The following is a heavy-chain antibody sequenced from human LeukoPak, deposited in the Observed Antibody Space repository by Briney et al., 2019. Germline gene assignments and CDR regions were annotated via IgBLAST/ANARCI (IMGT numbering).Heavy chain of an antibody. CDR2: IYYSGST. D-gene: IGHD3-22*01. CDR1: GGSISSYY. V-gene: IGHV4-59*08. CDR3: ARAPLQYYYDSSGHFFDY. Sequence: SETLSLTCTVSGGSISSYYWSWIRQPPGKGLEWIGYIYYSGSTNYNPSLKSRVTISVDTSKNQFSLKLSSVTAADTAVYYCARAPLQYYYDSSGHFFDYWGQGTLVTVSS. J-gene: IGHJ4*02.